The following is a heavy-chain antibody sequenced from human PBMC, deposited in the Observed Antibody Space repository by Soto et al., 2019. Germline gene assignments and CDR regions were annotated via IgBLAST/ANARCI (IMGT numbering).Heavy chain of an antibody. CDR2: IYYSGST. CDR3: ARLYSCYDYYYYQAV. J-gene: IGHJ6*03. V-gene: IGHV4-59*01. Sequence: SETLSLTCTVSGGSISRYYWSWIRQPPGKGLEWIGYIYYSGSTNYNPSLKSRVTISVDTSKNQFSLKLSSVTAADTAVYYCARLYSCYDYYYYQAVWGKGTTVTGSS. CDR1: GGSISRYY. D-gene: IGHD5-12*01.